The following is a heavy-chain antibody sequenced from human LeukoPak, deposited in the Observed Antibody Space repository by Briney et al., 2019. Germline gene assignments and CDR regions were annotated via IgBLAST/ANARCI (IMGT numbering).Heavy chain of an antibody. V-gene: IGHV3-48*03. CDR3: ARAGYYDSSHKD. Sequence: PGGSLRLSCAASGFTFSSYEINWVRQAPGKGLEWVSYISSGGSTVYYADSVKGRFTISRDNAKNSLYLQMSSLRAEDTAVYYCARAGYYDSSHKDWGQGTLVTVSS. CDR2: ISSGGSTV. D-gene: IGHD3-22*01. J-gene: IGHJ4*02. CDR1: GFTFSSYE.